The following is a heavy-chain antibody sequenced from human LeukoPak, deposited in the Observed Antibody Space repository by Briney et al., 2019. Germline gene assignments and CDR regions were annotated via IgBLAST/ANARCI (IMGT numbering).Heavy chain of an antibody. Sequence: GRSLRLSCAASGFTFSSYAMHWVRQAPGKGLEWVAVISYDGSNKYYADSVKGRFTISRDNSKNTLYLQMNSLRAEDTAVYYCACATNWNVDYWGQGTLVTVSS. CDR3: ACATNWNVDY. CDR1: GFTFSSYA. CDR2: ISYDGSNK. J-gene: IGHJ4*02. V-gene: IGHV3-30-3*01. D-gene: IGHD1-20*01.